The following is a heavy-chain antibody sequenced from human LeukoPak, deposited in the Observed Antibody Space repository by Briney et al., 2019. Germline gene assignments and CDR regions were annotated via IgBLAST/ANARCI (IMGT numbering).Heavy chain of an antibody. Sequence: ASVKVSCKASGGTFTSYAISWVLQAPGQGLEWMGGIIPIFGTANYAQKFQGRVTITADESTSTAYMELRSLRSDDTAVYYCARVVAVAGKGYFQHWGQGTLVTVSS. CDR1: GGTFTSYA. D-gene: IGHD6-19*01. V-gene: IGHV1-69*13. CDR3: ARVVAVAGKGYFQH. J-gene: IGHJ1*01. CDR2: IIPIFGTA.